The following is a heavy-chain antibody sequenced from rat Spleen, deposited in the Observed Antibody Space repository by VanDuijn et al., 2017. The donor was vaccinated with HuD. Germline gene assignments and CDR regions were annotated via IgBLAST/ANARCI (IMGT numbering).Heavy chain of an antibody. V-gene: IGHV5-25*01. CDR3: ARHWGYGYNSYYFDY. CDR1: GFTFSNYY. CDR2: ISTGGGIT. Sequence: EVQLVESGGGLVQPGRSLKLSCAASGFTFSNYYMAWVRQAPTKGLEWVAYISTGGGITYYRDSVKGRFTISKNNAKSTLYLQMDSLRSEDTATYYCARHWGYGYNSYYFDYWGQGVMVTVSS. D-gene: IGHD1-9*01. J-gene: IGHJ2*01.